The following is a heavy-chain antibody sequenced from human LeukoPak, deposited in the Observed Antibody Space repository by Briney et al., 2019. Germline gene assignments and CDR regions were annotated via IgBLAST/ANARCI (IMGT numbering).Heavy chain of an antibody. Sequence: GSLRLSCTSFGFTFGDYAISWVRQAPGKGLEWVGFIRNRIHGRTSVYAASVEGRFTISRDDSESVAYLQMNSLKTEDTAVYFCARGGVNDHGDGQYFEHWGQGTLVTVSS. J-gene: IGHJ1*01. CDR1: GFTFGDYA. D-gene: IGHD4-17*01. CDR3: ARGGVNDHGDGQYFEH. CDR2: IRNRIHGRTS. V-gene: IGHV3-49*04.